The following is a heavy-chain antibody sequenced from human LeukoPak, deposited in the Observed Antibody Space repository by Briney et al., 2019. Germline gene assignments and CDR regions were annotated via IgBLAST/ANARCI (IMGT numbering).Heavy chain of an antibody. CDR3: AGNPADRVPAAIVDGYYYYMDV. CDR2: IIPIFGTA. D-gene: IGHD2-2*01. V-gene: IGHV1-69*13. Sequence: ASVKVSCKASGGTFSSYAISWVRQAPGQGLEWMGGIIPIFGTANYAQKFQGRVTITADESTSTAYMELSSLRSEDTAVYYCAGNPADRVPAAIVDGYYYYMDVWGKGTTVTVSS. CDR1: GGTFSSYA. J-gene: IGHJ6*03.